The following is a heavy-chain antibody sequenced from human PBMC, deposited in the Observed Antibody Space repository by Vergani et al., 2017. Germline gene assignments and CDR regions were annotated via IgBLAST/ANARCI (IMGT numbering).Heavy chain of an antibody. CDR1: GFTFNHYA. V-gene: IGHV3-23*01. Sequence: EVQLLESGGDLVQPGGSLRLSCAASGFTFNHYAMNWVRQAPGKGLEWVSGISGSGGSTYYAGSVKGRFTISRDSSKNTLYLQMNSLRAEDTAVYYCARWGGYYDSSGYYVYFDYWGQGTLVTVSS. J-gene: IGHJ4*02. CDR3: ARWGGYYDSSGYYVYFDY. CDR2: ISGSGGST. D-gene: IGHD3-22*01.